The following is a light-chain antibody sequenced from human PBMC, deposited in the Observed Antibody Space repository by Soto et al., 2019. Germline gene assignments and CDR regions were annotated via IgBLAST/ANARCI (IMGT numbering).Light chain of an antibody. CDR3: ISYGASSPP. CDR2: DVS. CDR1: SNDIGGYNY. J-gene: IGLJ2*01. V-gene: IGLV2-14*03. Sequence: QSALTQPASVSGSPGQSITIPCTGTSNDIGGYNYVSWYQQPPGKVPKLMIFDVSYRPSGISDRFSGSKSGNTASLTISGLQPEDEADYYCISYGASSPPFGGGTKLTV.